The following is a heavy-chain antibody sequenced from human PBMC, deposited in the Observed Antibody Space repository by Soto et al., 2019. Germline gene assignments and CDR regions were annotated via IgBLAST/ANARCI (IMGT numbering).Heavy chain of an antibody. Sequence: GVSLRLSCAASGSTFSSYAIHCVRQAPGRGLEWVAHLSSDGNNKHYADSVKGRFTISTDKSENTLYLQMNSLRVEDTAVYYCAREKEDLLRHYRMDVWGQGTTVTVSS. CDR1: GSTFSSYA. D-gene: IGHD4-17*01. J-gene: IGHJ6*01. CDR2: LSSDGNNK. V-gene: IGHV3-30-3*01. CDR3: AREKEDLLRHYRMDV.